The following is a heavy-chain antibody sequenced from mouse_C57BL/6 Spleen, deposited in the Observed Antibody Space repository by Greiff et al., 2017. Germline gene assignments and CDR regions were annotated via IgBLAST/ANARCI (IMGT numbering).Heavy chain of an antibody. CDR3: ARYDYSSSWYFDV. V-gene: IGHV1-82*01. CDR2: IYPGDGDT. D-gene: IGHD1-1*01. Sequence: QVQLQQSGPELVKPGASVKISCKASGYAFSSSWMNWVKQRPGKGLEWIGRIYPGDGDTNYNGKFKGKATLTADKSSSTAYMQLSSLTSEDSAVYFCARYDYSSSWYFDVWGTGTTVTVSS. CDR1: GYAFSSSW. J-gene: IGHJ1*03.